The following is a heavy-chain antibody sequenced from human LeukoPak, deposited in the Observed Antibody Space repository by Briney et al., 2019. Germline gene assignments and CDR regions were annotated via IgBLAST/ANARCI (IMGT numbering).Heavy chain of an antibody. CDR3: ARDAMVRGVIMSGGHYFDY. V-gene: IGHV1-69*13. CDR1: GGTFSSYA. J-gene: IGHJ4*02. D-gene: IGHD3-10*01. CDR2: IIPIFGTA. Sequence: ASAKVSCKASGGTFSSYAISWVRQAPGQGLEWMGGIIPIFGTANYAQKFQGRVTITADESTSTAYMELSSLRSEDTAVYYCARDAMVRGVIMSGGHYFDYWGQGTLVTVSS.